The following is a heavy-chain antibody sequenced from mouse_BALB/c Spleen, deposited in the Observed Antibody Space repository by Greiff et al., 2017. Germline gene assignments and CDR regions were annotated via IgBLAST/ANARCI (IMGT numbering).Heavy chain of an antibody. J-gene: IGHJ2*01. D-gene: IGHD1-1*01. CDR3: ARDYYSDYYFDY. V-gene: IGHV7-3*02. Sequence: EVQLQESGGGLVQPGGSLRLSCATSGFTFTDYYMSWVRQPPGKALEWLGFIRNKANGYTTEYSASVKGRFTISRDNSQSILYLQMNTLRAEDSATYYCARDYYSDYYFDYWGQGTTLTVSS. CDR1: GFTFTDYY. CDR2: IRNKANGYTT.